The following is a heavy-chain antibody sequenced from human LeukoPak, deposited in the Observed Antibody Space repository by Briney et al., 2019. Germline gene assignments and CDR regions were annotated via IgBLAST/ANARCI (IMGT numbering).Heavy chain of an antibody. V-gene: IGHV4-4*02. J-gene: IGHJ4*02. CDR2: IYHRGST. D-gene: IGHD6-13*01. CDR3: AREIAAAGLDY. Sequence: ASGTLSLTCAVSGGSIISSNWWGWVRQPPGKGLEWIGEIYHRGSTNYNPSLKSRVTMPLDKSKNQFSLNLTSVTAADTAVYYCAREIAAAGLDYWGQGTLVTVSS. CDR1: GGSIISSNW.